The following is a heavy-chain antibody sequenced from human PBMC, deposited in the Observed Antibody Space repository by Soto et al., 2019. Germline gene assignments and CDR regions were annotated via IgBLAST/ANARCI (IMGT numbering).Heavy chain of an antibody. Sequence: PSQTLSLTCAISGDSVSSNSAAWNWIRQSPSRGLEWLGRTYYRSKWYNDYAVSEKSRITINPDTSKNQFSLQLNSVTPEDTAVYYCARGPLIQTGIAAAGTIYYYYMDVWGKGTTVTVSS. D-gene: IGHD6-13*01. CDR1: GDSVSSNSAA. CDR2: TYYRSKWYN. V-gene: IGHV6-1*01. J-gene: IGHJ6*03. CDR3: ARGPLIQTGIAAAGTIYYYYMDV.